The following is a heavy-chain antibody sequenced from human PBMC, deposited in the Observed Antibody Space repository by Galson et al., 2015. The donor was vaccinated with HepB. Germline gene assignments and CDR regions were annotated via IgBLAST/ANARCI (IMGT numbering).Heavy chain of an antibody. CDR2: IYYSGST. J-gene: IGHJ5*02. CDR1: GGSISSSSYY. V-gene: IGHV4-39*07. D-gene: IGHD2-2*01. CDR3: ARDRGIVVVPAAQNWFDP. Sequence: ETLSLPCTVSGGSISSSSYYWGWIRQPPGKGLEWIGSIYYSGSTYYNPSLKSRVTISVDTSKNQFSLKLSSVTAADTAVYYCARDRGIVVVPAAQNWFDPWGQGTLVTVSS.